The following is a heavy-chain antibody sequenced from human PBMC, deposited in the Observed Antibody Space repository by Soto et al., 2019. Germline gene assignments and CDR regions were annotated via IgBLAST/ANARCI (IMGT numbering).Heavy chain of an antibody. CDR1: GGSISSCGYY. J-gene: IGHJ4*02. D-gene: IGHD3-10*01. V-gene: IGHV4-31*03. Sequence: SDTLALTFTVSGGSISSCGYYWSWIRQHPGKGLEWIGYIYYSGSTYYNPSLKSRVTISVDTSKNQFSLKLSSVTAADTAVYYCARAQSIRGVIIVPYYFDYWGQGTLVTVSS. CDR2: IYYSGST. CDR3: ARAQSIRGVIIVPYYFDY.